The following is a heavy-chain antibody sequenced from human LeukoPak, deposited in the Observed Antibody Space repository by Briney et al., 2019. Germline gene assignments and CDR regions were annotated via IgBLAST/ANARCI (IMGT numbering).Heavy chain of an antibody. CDR2: IYYSGST. V-gene: IGHV4-59*08. D-gene: IGHD1-26*01. CDR3: ARMKVGAYYYYGMDV. Sequence: SETLSLTCAVYGGSFSGYYWSWIRQPPGKGLEWIGYIYYSGSTNYNPSLKSRVTISVDTSKNQFSLKLSSVTAADTAVYYCARMKVGAYYYYGMDVWGQGTTVTVSS. J-gene: IGHJ6*02. CDR1: GGSFSGYY.